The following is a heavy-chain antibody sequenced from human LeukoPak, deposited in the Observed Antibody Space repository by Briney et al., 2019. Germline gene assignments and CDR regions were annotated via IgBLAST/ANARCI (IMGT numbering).Heavy chain of an antibody. J-gene: IGHJ5*02. V-gene: IGHV4-59*01. CDR3: ARDLGDYASDP. Sequence: SETLSLTCAVSGGSISSYYWSWIRQPPGKGLEWIGYIYYSGSTNYNPSLKSRVTISVDTSKNQFSLKLSSVTAADTAVYYCARDLGDYASDPWGQGTLVTVSS. CDR2: IYYSGST. CDR1: GGSISSYY. D-gene: IGHD3-10*01.